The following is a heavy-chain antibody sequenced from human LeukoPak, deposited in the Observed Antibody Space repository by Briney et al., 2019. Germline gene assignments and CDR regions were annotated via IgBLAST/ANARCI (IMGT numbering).Heavy chain of an antibody. Sequence: GGSLRLSCAASGFTFSSYAMHWVRQAPGKGLEWVAVISYDGSNKYYADSVKGRFTISRVNSKNTLYLQMNSLRAEDTAVYYCAREKLLLLFDYWGQGTLVTVSS. D-gene: IGHD2/OR15-2a*01. J-gene: IGHJ4*02. V-gene: IGHV3-30-3*01. CDR3: AREKLLLLFDY. CDR2: ISYDGSNK. CDR1: GFTFSSYA.